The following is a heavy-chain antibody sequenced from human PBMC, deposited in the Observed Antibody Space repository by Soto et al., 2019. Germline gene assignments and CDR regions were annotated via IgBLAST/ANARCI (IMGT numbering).Heavy chain of an antibody. D-gene: IGHD2-2*01. CDR2: TNPSGNT. V-gene: IGHV4-34*02. CDR1: GGSFSGYY. CDR3: TRGVRYYQRN. Sequence: QVQLQQWGAGLLKPSQTLSLTCAVYGGSFSGYYWSWIRQSPGKGLEWIGETNPSGNTNYNPSLKSRIIISLETSKNQFSLKLRSVTATDTAVYYCTRGVRYYQRNWGPGTLVTVSS. J-gene: IGHJ4*02.